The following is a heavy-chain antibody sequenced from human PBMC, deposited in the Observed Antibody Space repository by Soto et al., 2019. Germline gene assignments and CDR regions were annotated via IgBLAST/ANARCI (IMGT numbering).Heavy chain of an antibody. CDR1: GFTFNNYA. J-gene: IGHJ4*02. CDR3: ARAVEVLADFDY. Sequence: GGSLRLSCAASGFTFNNYAMHWVRQAPGKGLEWVAHISNDGNNEYYADSVKGRFTISGDNFKNTLYLQMNSLRSEDTAVYYWARAVEVLADFDYWGQGTLVTVSS. CDR2: ISNDGNNE. V-gene: IGHV3-30-3*01. D-gene: IGHD1-1*01.